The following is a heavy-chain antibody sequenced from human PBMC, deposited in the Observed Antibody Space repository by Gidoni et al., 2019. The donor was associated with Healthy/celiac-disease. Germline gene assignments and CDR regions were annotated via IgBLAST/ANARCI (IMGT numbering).Heavy chain of an antibody. CDR3: ARGPPRYNGNYSWYFDL. J-gene: IGHJ2*01. Sequence: QVQLQQWGAGLLKPSETLSLTCAVYGGSFSGYYWSWIRPPPGKGLEWIGEINHSGSTNYNPSLKSRVTISVDTSKNQFSLKLSSVTAADTAVYYCARGPPRYNGNYSWYFDLWGRGTLVTVSS. V-gene: IGHV4-34*01. CDR2: INHSGST. CDR1: GGSFSGYY. D-gene: IGHD1-7*01.